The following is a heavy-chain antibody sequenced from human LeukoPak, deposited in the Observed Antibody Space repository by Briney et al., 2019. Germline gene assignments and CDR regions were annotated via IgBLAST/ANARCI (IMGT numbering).Heavy chain of an antibody. J-gene: IGHJ6*03. CDR3: AREPPYYYYMDV. Sequence: GSLRLSCAASGFTFSSYAMHWVRQAPGKGLEWVAVISYDGSNKYYADSVKGRFTISRDNSKNTLYLQMNSLRAEDTAVYYCAREPPYYYYMDVWGKGTTVTVPS. V-gene: IGHV3-30*01. CDR1: GFTFSSYA. CDR2: ISYDGSNK.